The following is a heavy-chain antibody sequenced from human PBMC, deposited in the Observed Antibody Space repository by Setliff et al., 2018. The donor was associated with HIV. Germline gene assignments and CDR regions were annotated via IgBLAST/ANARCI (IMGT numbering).Heavy chain of an antibody. CDR3: ARDQPQDYDSLTGYYTGRYFDY. CDR1: GGSISSSGPGYY. CDR2: IYHSGRT. J-gene: IGHJ4*02. D-gene: IGHD3-9*01. V-gene: IGHV4-39*07. Sequence: SETLSLTCTVSGGSISSSGPGYYWGWIRQPPGKGLEWIGSIYHSGRTYYNPSLKSRVTISVDTSKNQFSLKLTSVTAADTAVYYCARDQPQDYDSLTGYYTGRYFDYWGRGTLVTVPQ.